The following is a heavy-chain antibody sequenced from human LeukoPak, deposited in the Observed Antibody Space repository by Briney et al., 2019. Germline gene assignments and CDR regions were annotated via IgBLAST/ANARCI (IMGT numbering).Heavy chain of an antibody. CDR3: ARGNADFWSGYWWGVPNYYGMDV. D-gene: IGHD3-3*01. Sequence: SETLSLTCTVSGGSIRSSYYYWGWIRQPPGKGLEWIGSIYDSGSTYYNPSLKSRVTISVDTSKNQFSLKLSSVTAVDTAVYYCARGNADFWSGYWWGVPNYYGMDVWGQGTTVTVSS. J-gene: IGHJ6*02. V-gene: IGHV4-39*07. CDR2: IYDSGST. CDR1: GGSIRSSYYY.